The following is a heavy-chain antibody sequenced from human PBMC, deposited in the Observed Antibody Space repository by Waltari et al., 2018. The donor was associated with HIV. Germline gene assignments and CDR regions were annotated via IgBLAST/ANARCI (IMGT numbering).Heavy chain of an antibody. D-gene: IGHD3-3*01. CDR2: SYGNGET. J-gene: IGHJ5*02. V-gene: IGHV3-53*05. Sequence: ATGGVLVQPGGSLSLCCRVSGFTVKNEYMTWVRRSTSRGLEWIGTSYGNGETYSAASMRGRLFISRDNPGNRVFLHINNVNFADTASYFCAKGVRFLGPWSQETPVTVSS. CDR3: AKGVRFLGP. CDR1: GFTVKNEY.